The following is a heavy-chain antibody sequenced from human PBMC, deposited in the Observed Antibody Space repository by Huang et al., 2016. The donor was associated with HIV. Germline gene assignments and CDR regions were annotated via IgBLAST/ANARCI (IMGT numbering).Heavy chain of an antibody. J-gene: IGHJ6*03. CDR2: LYPGDSDT. D-gene: IGHD2-2*01. CDR3: ARIEVPAAYYYMDV. V-gene: IGHV5-51*03. Sequence: EVQLVQSGAEVKKPGESLKISCKASGYTFTNYGLVWTRQKSGKGLEWVGILYPGDSDTRYSPSFQGQVTISAVKSINTAYLQWSSLKASDTATYYCARIEVPAAYYYMDVWGKGTTVTVYS. CDR1: GYTFTNYG.